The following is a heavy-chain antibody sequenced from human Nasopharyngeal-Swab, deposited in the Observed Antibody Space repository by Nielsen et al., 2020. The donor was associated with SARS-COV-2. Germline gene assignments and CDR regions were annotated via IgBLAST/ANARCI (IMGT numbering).Heavy chain of an antibody. CDR2: IYYSGST. Sequence: SDTLSLTCTVSGGSISSSSYYWGWIRQPPGKGLEWIGGIYYSGSTYYNPSLKSRVTISVDTSKNQFSLKLSSVTAADTAVYYCARLSGYSGYDERAFDYWGQGTLVTVSS. D-gene: IGHD5-12*01. CDR1: GGSISSSSYY. V-gene: IGHV4-39*01. CDR3: ARLSGYSGYDERAFDY. J-gene: IGHJ4*02.